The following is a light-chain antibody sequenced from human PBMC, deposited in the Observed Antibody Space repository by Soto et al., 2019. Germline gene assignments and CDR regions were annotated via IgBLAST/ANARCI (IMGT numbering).Light chain of an antibody. Sequence: DIQMTQSPSTLSASVGDRVTLTCRASQSVSDWLAWYQQKPGKAPKVLIYKASNLESGVPSRFSGSGSGTEFTLTITSLRPDDSATYYRQQYNTFSPYTFGQGTKLEIK. CDR2: KAS. J-gene: IGKJ2*01. CDR1: QSVSDW. V-gene: IGKV1-5*03. CDR3: QQYNTFSPYT.